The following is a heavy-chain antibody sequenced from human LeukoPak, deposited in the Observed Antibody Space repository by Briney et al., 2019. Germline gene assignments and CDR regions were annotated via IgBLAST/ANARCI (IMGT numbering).Heavy chain of an antibody. CDR2: INHSGST. CDR3: ARRLSARVWGSYRYTPNFDY. V-gene: IGHV4-34*01. D-gene: IGHD3-16*02. J-gene: IGHJ4*02. Sequence: SETLSLTCAVYGGSFSGYYWSWIRQPPGKGLEWIGEINHSGSTNYNPSLKSRVTISVDTSKNQFSLKLSSVTAADTAVYYCARRLSARVWGSYRYTPNFDYWGQGTLVTVSS. CDR1: GGSFSGYY.